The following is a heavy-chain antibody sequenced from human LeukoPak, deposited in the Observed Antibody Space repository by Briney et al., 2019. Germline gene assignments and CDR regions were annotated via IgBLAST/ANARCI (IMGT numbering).Heavy chain of an antibody. D-gene: IGHD3-3*01. CDR1: GFTFSSYS. V-gene: IGHV3-48*01. CDR3: ARDSVLYYDFGTFLPRDAFDI. J-gene: IGHJ3*02. Sequence: PGGSLRLSCAASGFTFSSYSMMWVRQAPGKGLEWVSYISSSSTTIHYADSVKGRFTISRDNAKNSVYLQMNSLRAEDTAVYYCARDSVLYYDFGTFLPRDAFDIWGQGTMVTVSS. CDR2: ISSSSTTI.